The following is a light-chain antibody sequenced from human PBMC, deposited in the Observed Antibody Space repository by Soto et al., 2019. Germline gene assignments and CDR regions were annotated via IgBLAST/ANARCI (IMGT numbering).Light chain of an antibody. CDR3: ASWDDSLSAFV. CDR2: RSD. V-gene: IGLV1-47*01. J-gene: IGLJ1*01. CDR1: TSNIGHNY. Sequence: QSVLTQPPSASGTPGQRVTISCSGSTSNIGHNYVCWYQQLPGSTPKLLIQRSDQRPSGVPDRFSGSKSGTSASLTIGGLRSEDESDYYCASWDDSLSAFVFGTGTKVTVL.